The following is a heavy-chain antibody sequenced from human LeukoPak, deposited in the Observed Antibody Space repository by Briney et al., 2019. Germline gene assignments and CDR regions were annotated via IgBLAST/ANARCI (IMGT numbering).Heavy chain of an antibody. CDR2: IYYLGST. CDR3: ARHLAVAATGFDY. J-gene: IGHJ4*02. Sequence: SETLSLTCAVSGGSISSGGYSWSWVRQPPGKGLEWIGYIYYLGSTNYNPSLKSRVTISVDTSKNHFSLRLSSVTATDTAVYYCARHLAVAATGFDYWGQGILVTVSS. V-gene: IGHV4-61*03. D-gene: IGHD2-15*01. CDR1: GGSISSGGYS.